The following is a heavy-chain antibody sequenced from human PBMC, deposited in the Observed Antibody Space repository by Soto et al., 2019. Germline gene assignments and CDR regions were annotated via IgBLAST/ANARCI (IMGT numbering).Heavy chain of an antibody. CDR3: ANLLESYYYMDV. CDR1: GFTFSSYA. V-gene: IGHV3-23*01. D-gene: IGHD2-21*01. CDR2: ISGSGGST. J-gene: IGHJ6*03. Sequence: EVQLLESGGGWVQPGGSLRLSCAASGFTFSSYAMSWVRQAPGKGLEWVSAISGSGGSTYYADSVKGRFTISRDNSKNTLYLQMNSLRAEDTAVYYCANLLESYYYMDVWGKGTTVTVSS.